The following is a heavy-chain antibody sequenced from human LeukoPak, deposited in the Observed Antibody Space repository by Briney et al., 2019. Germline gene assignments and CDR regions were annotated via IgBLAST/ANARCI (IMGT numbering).Heavy chain of an antibody. J-gene: IGHJ3*02. CDR2: ISTYNGNT. CDR3: ARYCGGDCYLGLDI. CDR1: GYTFASHA. D-gene: IGHD2-21*02. Sequence: GASVKVSRKASGYTFASHAISWVRQAPGQGLEWMGWISTYNGNTNYAQKIQGRVTMTTDTSTSTAYMELRSLRSDDTAMYYCARYCGGDCYLGLDIWGQGTMVTVSS. V-gene: IGHV1-18*01.